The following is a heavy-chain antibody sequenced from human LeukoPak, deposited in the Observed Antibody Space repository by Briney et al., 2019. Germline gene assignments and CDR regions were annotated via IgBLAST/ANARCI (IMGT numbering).Heavy chain of an antibody. CDR1: GGSISSGSYY. CDR2: IYTSGST. D-gene: IGHD7-27*01. CDR3: ARDRAGDSFDI. J-gene: IGHJ3*02. Sequence: TLSLTCTVSGGSISSGSYYWSWIRQPAGKGLEWIGRIYTSGSTNYNPSLKSRVAISIDTSKNQFSLNLNSVTAAETAIYYCARDRAGDSFDIWGQGAMVTVSA. V-gene: IGHV4-61*02.